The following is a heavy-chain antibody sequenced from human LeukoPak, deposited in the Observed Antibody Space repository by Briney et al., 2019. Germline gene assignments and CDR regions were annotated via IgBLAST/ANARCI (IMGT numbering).Heavy chain of an antibody. CDR3: AREGEDGYNRGRGAFNI. V-gene: IGHV1-69*05. J-gene: IGHJ3*02. D-gene: IGHD5-24*01. CDR2: IIPLFGTA. CDR1: GGTFSSYP. Sequence: SVKVSCKASGGTFSSYPISWVRHAPGQGLEWMGGIIPLFGTANYAQKFQGRVTITTEESTSTAYMALRPLRCEDTAVYFCAREGEDGYNRGRGAFNIWGQGTMVTVSS.